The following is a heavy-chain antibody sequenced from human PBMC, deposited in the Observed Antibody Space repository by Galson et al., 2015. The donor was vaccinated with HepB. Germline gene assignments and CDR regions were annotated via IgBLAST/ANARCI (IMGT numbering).Heavy chain of an antibody. D-gene: IGHD2-8*02. CDR1: GFTLETYW. Sequence: SLRLSCAASGFTLETYWMHWVRQGPGKGLEWVSRIKNDGISTSYADSVKGRFTVSRDNAKNTLYLQMNSLSAEDTAVYYCTRWAGCTGSSFYDYYQYYMAVWGKGTTVTVSS. J-gene: IGHJ6*03. CDR2: IKNDGIST. CDR3: TRWAGCTGSSFYDYYQYYMAV. V-gene: IGHV3-74*01.